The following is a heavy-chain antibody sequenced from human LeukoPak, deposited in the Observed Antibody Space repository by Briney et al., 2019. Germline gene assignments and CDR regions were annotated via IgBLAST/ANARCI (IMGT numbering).Heavy chain of an antibody. CDR2: IIPALDKT. J-gene: IGHJ4*02. D-gene: IGHD3-10*01. Sequence: SSVKVSCKASGGTFATYSYSWVRQAPGQGLEWMGRIIPALDKTNYAQKFQGRVTITADKTTNTAYMDLSSLRSEDTAVYYCARAGQISTGAYFDYWGQGTLVTVSS. CDR1: GGTFATYS. CDR3: ARAGQISTGAYFDY. V-gene: IGHV1-69*08.